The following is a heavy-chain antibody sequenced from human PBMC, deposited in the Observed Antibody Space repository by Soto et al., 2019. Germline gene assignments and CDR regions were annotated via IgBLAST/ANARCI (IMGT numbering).Heavy chain of an antibody. CDR1: GGSISSGDYY. D-gene: IGHD2-2*02. Sequence: SETLSLTCTVPGGSISSGDYYWSWIRQHPGKGLEWIGHIYNSGSTYYNPSLKSRVTISVDRSKNQFSLKLSSVTAADTAVYYCATLPPRIEVTVLPIPTWGQGTLVTVSS. CDR3: ATLPPRIEVTVLPIPT. J-gene: IGHJ5*02. V-gene: IGHV4-31*03. CDR2: IYNSGST.